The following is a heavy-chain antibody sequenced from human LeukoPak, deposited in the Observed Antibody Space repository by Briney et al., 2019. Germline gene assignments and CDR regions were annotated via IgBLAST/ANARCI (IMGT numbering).Heavy chain of an antibody. CDR1: GFTVSSNY. J-gene: IGHJ4*02. CDR2: IYSGGST. CDR3: ARDHRGYSYGYFDY. Sequence: GGSLRLSCAASGFTVSSNYMSWVRQAPGKGLEWVSVIYSGGSTYYADSVKGRFTISRDNSKNTLYLQMNSLRAEDTAVYYCARDHRGYSYGYFDYWGQGALVTVSS. V-gene: IGHV3-66*01. D-gene: IGHD5-18*01.